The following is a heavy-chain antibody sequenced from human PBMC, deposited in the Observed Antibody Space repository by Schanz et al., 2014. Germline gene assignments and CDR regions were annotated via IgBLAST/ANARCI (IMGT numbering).Heavy chain of an antibody. CDR3: ASKARYTYGYDD. V-gene: IGHV4-31*03. Sequence: QVQLQESGPGLVKPSQTLSLTCTVSGGSISSGGYYWSWIRQHPGKGLEWIGYIYNGGSTYYNPSLKSRVTISVDTSKNQLSLKLTSVTAADTAVYYCASKARYTYGYDDGGQGTLVTVSS. CDR1: GGSISSGGYY. CDR2: IYNGGST. D-gene: IGHD5-18*01. J-gene: IGHJ4*02.